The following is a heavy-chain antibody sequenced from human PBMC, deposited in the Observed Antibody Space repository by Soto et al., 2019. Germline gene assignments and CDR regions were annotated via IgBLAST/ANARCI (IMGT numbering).Heavy chain of an antibody. CDR3: ARLSVRYCSGGSCSQLDY. D-gene: IGHD2-15*01. J-gene: IGHJ4*02. V-gene: IGHV3-48*02. CDR1: GFTFSTYS. CDR2: ISSSGGTI. Sequence: ESGGGLVQPGGSVRLSCAASGFTFSTYSMNWVRQAPGKGLEWVSFISSSGGTIYYADSVKGRFTISRDNAKNSLYLQMNSLSDEDTAVYYCARLSVRYCSGGSCSQLDYWGQGTLVTVSS.